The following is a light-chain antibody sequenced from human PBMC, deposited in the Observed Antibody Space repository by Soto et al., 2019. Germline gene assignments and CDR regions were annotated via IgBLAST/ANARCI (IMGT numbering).Light chain of an antibody. J-gene: IGKJ4*01. Sequence: EIVMTQSPATLSVSPGERATLSCRASQSVSSNLAWYQQKPGQAPRLLIYGASTRATGIPARFSGSGSGTEFTLTISRLQSEDFAVYYCQKYNNWSALTFGGGTKVDIK. V-gene: IGKV3-15*01. CDR2: GAS. CDR3: QKYNNWSALT. CDR1: QSVSSN.